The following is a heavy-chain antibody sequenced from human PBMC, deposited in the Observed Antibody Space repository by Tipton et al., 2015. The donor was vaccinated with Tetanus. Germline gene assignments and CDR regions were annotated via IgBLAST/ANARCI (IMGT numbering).Heavy chain of an antibody. CDR2: IYYTGNT. V-gene: IGHV4-31*03. Sequence: TLSLTCNVSGGSIRSGGYYWTWIRQHPERGLEWIGYIYYTGNTYYNPSLKSRVTISVDTSKNQFSLRLTSVTAADTAVYYCARSKLLWFGESLSGFDSWGQGTLVTVSA. J-gene: IGHJ4*02. CDR3: ARSKLLWFGESLSGFDS. D-gene: IGHD3-10*01. CDR1: GGSIRSGGYY.